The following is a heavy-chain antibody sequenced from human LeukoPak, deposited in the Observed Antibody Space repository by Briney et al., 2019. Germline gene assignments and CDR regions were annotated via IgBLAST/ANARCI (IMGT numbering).Heavy chain of an antibody. J-gene: IGHJ3*02. D-gene: IGHD6-13*01. CDR3: ARVRSSSLTDAFDI. V-gene: IGHV6-1*01. CDR2: TYYRSKWYN. Sequence: KASQTLSLTCAISGDSVSSNSAAWNWIRQSPSRGLEWLGRTYYRSKWYNDYAVSVKSRITINPDTSKNQFSLQLYSVTSEDTAVYFCARVRSSSLTDAFDIWGQGTMVTVSS. CDR1: GDSVSSNSAA.